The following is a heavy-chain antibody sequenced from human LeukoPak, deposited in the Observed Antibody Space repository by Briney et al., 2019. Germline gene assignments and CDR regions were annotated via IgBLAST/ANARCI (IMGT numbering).Heavy chain of an antibody. J-gene: IGHJ4*02. D-gene: IGHD5-18*01. Sequence: ASVKVSCKAYGYTFTGYYIHWVRQAPGQGLEWMGWINPHSGGTNYAQKFQGRVTMTRDTSINTAYMELGRLRSDDTAVYFCSRGAGGYSYGFDYWGQGTLVTVSS. CDR3: SRGAGGYSYGFDY. V-gene: IGHV1-2*02. CDR2: INPHSGGT. CDR1: GYTFTGYY.